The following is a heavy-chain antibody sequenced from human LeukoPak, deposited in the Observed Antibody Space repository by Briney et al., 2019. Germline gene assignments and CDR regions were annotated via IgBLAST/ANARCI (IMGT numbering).Heavy chain of an antibody. Sequence: TGGSLRLSCAASGFTFSSYSMNWVRQAPGKGLEWVSYISSSSSTIYFADSVKGRFTISRDNAKNSLYLQMNSLRAEDTAVYYCARCLDVVTPDYWGQGTLVTVSS. V-gene: IGHV3-48*04. D-gene: IGHD4-23*01. J-gene: IGHJ4*02. CDR2: ISSSSSTI. CDR1: GFTFSSYS. CDR3: ARCLDVVTPDY.